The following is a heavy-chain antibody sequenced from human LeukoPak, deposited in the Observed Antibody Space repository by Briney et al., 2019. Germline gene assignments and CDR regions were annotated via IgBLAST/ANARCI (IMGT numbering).Heavy chain of an antibody. CDR1: GGSFSGYY. D-gene: IGHD1-26*01. J-gene: IGHJ4*02. CDR2: VNHSGST. Sequence: PSETLSLTCAVYGGSFSGYYWSWTRQPPGKGLEWIGEVNHSGSTNYNPSLKSRVTISVDTSKNQFSLKLSSVTAADTAVYYCARGPNSGYFDYWGQGTLVTVSS. V-gene: IGHV4-34*01. CDR3: ARGPNSGYFDY.